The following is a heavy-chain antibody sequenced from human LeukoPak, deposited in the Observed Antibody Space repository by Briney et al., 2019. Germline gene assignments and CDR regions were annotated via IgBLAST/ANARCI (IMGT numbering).Heavy chain of an antibody. D-gene: IGHD3-10*01. CDR1: GGSINYYC. Sequence: SETLSLTCTVSGGSINYYCWSWIRQPPGKGLEWIGYIYYSGSTNYNPSLKSRVTISVDTSKNQFSLKLSSVTAADTAVYYCARSSASDWYFDLWGRGTLVTVSS. J-gene: IGHJ2*01. V-gene: IGHV4-59*01. CDR3: ARSSASDWYFDL. CDR2: IYYSGST.